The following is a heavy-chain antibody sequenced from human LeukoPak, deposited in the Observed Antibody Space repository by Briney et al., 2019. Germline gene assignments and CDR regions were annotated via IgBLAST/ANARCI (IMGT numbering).Heavy chain of an antibody. Sequence: PSETLSLTCTVSGGSISSYYWSWIRQPPGEGLEWIGYIFYSGSTNYNPSLKSRVTISVDTSKNQFSLRLSSVTAADTAVYYCARSHYCGGCYSNFDFWGQGTLVTVSS. CDR3: ARSHYCGGCYSNFDF. V-gene: IGHV4-59*01. CDR2: IFYSGST. J-gene: IGHJ4*02. CDR1: GGSISSYY. D-gene: IGHD2-15*01.